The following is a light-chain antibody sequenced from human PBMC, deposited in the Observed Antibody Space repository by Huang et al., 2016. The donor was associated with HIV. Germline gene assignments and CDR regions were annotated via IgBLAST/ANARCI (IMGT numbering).Light chain of an antibody. Sequence: AIWMTQSPSLLSASTGARVTIRFRISKGISSYLTWYPQKPGKAPGLLIYAASTSQSVVPSRFSGSVSRTNFTRPIISLQSEDFATYYCQQYYSFPPTFGQGTKVEIK. V-gene: IGKV1D-8*02. CDR1: KGISSY. CDR3: QQYYSFPPT. CDR2: AAS. J-gene: IGKJ1*01.